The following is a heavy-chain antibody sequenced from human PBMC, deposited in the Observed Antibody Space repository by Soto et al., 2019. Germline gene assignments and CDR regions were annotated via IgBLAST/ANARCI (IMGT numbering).Heavy chain of an antibody. CDR1: GFTVIRYD. V-gene: IGHV3-53*01. CDR2: IQTGGAT. J-gene: IGHJ4*02. Sequence: QLVESGGGLFQAGGSTRLSCLASGFTVIRYDMAWVRQAPGKGLEWASIIQTGGATYYTDSAQGRFTISRDNSRNTVYLQMSSLRVEDTGVYSCVRVLYDSGVVDFWGQGSPITVS. CDR3: VRVLYDSGVVDF. D-gene: IGHD5-12*01.